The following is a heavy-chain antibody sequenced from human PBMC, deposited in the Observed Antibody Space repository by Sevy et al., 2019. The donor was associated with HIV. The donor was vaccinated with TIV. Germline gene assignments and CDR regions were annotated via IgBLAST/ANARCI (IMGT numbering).Heavy chain of an antibody. V-gene: IGHV3-11*06. CDR3: ARGDSSGCPDY. Sequence: GESLKISCAASGFTFSDHYMSWIRQAPGKGLEWVSYISSSGSFTNNADSVKGRFTIFRDNAKNSLSLQMNSLRAEDTAVYYCARGDSSGCPDYWGQGTLVTVSS. J-gene: IGHJ4*02. CDR2: ISSSGSFT. CDR1: GFTFSDHY. D-gene: IGHD3-22*01.